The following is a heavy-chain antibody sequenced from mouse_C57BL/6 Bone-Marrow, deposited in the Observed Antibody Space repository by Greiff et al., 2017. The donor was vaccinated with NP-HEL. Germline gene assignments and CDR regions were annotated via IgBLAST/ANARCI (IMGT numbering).Heavy chain of an antibody. V-gene: IGHV1-81*01. J-gene: IGHJ4*01. Sequence: QVQLKESGAELARPGASVKLSCKASGYTFTSYGISWVKQRTGQGLEWIGEIYPRSGNTYYNEKFKGKATLTADKSSSTAYMELRSLTSEDSAVYFCAREGNYQYYYAMDYWGQGTSVTVSS. CDR2: IYPRSGNT. D-gene: IGHD2-1*01. CDR3: AREGNYQYYYAMDY. CDR1: GYTFTSYG.